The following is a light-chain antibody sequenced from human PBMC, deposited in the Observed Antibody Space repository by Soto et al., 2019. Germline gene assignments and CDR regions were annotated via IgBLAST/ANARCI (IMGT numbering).Light chain of an antibody. CDR3: GTWDSSLSAGV. J-gene: IGLJ3*02. CDR2: ENN. Sequence: QSVLTQPPSVSAAPGQKVTISCSGSSSNIGNNYVSWYQQLSGTAPKLLIYENNKRPSGIPDRFSGSKSGTSATLGITGLQTGDEADYYCGTWDSSLSAGVFGGGTQLTVL. V-gene: IGLV1-51*02. CDR1: SSNIGNNY.